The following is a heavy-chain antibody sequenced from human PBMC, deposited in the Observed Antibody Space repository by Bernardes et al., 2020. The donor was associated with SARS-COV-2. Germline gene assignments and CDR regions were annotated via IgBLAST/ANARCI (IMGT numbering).Heavy chain of an antibody. D-gene: IGHD3-10*01. V-gene: IGHV3-7*04. CDR2: IKEDGSEK. Sequence: GSLRLSCVGSGFTFSRSWMSWIRQAPGKGLDWVGNIKEDGSEKYYADSVKGRFTISRDNAKNSLYLQMNSLRAEDTAMYYCARYGSGRRFDPCGQGTLVTVSS. CDR3: ARYGSGRRFDP. J-gene: IGHJ5*02. CDR1: GFTFSRSW.